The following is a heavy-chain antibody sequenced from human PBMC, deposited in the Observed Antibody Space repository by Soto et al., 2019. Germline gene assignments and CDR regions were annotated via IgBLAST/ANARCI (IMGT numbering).Heavy chain of an antibody. J-gene: IGHJ6*02. CDR1: GYSFTSYW. Sequence: GESLKISCKGSGYSFTSYWISWVRQMPGKGLEWMGRIDPSDSYTNYSPSFQGHVTISADKSISTAYLQWSSLKASDTAMYYCARQEGSSWYYYYYGMDVWGQGTTATVSS. D-gene: IGHD6-13*01. CDR2: IDPSDSYT. V-gene: IGHV5-10-1*01. CDR3: ARQEGSSWYYYYYGMDV.